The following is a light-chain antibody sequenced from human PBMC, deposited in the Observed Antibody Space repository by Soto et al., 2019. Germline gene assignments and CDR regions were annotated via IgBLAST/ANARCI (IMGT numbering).Light chain of an antibody. Sequence: QAVVTQSPSASASLGASVKLTCTLSSEYSTYAIAWHQQQPEKGPRYLMKLNFDGSHNKGDGIPDRFSGSSYGAERYLSISSLQSEDEADYYCQTWGAGIRVFGGGTKLTVL. V-gene: IGLV4-69*01. CDR3: QTWGAGIRV. CDR1: SEYSTYA. CDR2: LNFDGSH. J-gene: IGLJ2*01.